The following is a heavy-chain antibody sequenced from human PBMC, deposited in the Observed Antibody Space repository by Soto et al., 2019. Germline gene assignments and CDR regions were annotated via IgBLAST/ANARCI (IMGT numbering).Heavy chain of an antibody. J-gene: IGHJ3*02. D-gene: IGHD3-3*01. V-gene: IGHV1-69*13. Sequence: SVKVSCKASGGSFSSYAISWVRQAPGQGLEWMGGIIPIFDTTNYAQKFQGRVTITADESTNTAYMDLSSLRSDDTAVYYCARDMAWRDLRADVFDIWGQGTMVTVSS. CDR3: ARDMAWRDLRADVFDI. CDR2: IIPIFDTT. CDR1: GGSFSSYA.